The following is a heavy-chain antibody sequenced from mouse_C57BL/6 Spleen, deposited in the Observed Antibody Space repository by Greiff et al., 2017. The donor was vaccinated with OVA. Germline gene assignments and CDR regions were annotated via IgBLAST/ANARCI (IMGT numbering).Heavy chain of an antibody. CDR1: GFTFSDYG. J-gene: IGHJ1*03. Sequence: EVQVVESGGGLVKPGGSLKLSCAASGFTFSDYGMHWVRQAPEKGLEWVAYISSGSSTIYYADTVKGRFTISRDNAKNTLFLQMTSLRSEDTAMYYCARGHYYGSSGGYFDVWGTGTTVTVSS. V-gene: IGHV5-17*01. CDR3: ARGHYYGSSGGYFDV. D-gene: IGHD1-1*01. CDR2: ISSGSSTI.